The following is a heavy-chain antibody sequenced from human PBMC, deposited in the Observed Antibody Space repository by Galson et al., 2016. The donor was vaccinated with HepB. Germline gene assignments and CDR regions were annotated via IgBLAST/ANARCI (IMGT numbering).Heavy chain of an antibody. D-gene: IGHD2-2*01. V-gene: IGHV3-43*01. J-gene: IGHJ4*02. CDR1: GFIFEDYT. CDR3: AKDYSASWFLDY. CDR2: IGWDGGII. Sequence: SLRLSCAASGFIFEDYTMHWVRQAPGKGLEWDSLIGWDGGIIHYADSVKGRFAISRDNSTNALYLQMDSLRTEDGALYYCAKDYSASWFLDYWGQGTLVTVSS.